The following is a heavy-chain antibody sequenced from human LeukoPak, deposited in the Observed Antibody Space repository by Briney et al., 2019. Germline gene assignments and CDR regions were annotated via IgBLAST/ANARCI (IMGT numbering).Heavy chain of an antibody. CDR3: ARVIGIQPRNDC. CDR2: INSDGSTT. J-gene: IGHJ4*02. Sequence: GGSLRLSCTASGFTFSGLWMHWVRQAPGQGLAWVARINSDGSTTTYADSVKGRFTISRDNAKNTLYLQMNSLRGEDTAVYYCARVIGIQPRNDCWGQGTLVTVSS. D-gene: IGHD5-18*01. V-gene: IGHV3-74*01. CDR1: GFTFSGLW.